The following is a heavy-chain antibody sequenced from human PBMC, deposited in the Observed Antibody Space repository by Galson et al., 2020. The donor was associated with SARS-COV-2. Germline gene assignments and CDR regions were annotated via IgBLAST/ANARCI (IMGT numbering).Heavy chain of an antibody. CDR3: AGLIYYYDSSGYYYPPFDY. Sequence: GESLKISCAASGFTFSNYSMNLVRQAPGKGLEWVSYISSSSSTIYYPDSVKGRFTISRDNAKNSLYLQMNSLRAEDTAVYYCAGLIYYYDSSGYYYPPFDYWGQGTLVTVSS. CDR2: ISSSSSTI. CDR1: GFTFSNYS. D-gene: IGHD3-22*01. V-gene: IGHV3-48*04. J-gene: IGHJ4*02.